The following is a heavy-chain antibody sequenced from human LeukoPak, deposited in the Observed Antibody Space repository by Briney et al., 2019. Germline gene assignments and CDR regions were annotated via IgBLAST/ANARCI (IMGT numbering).Heavy chain of an antibody. J-gene: IGHJ3*02. CDR1: GGSISSYY. D-gene: IGHD3-10*01. CDR2: IYYSGST. Sequence: PSETLSLTCTVSGGSISSYYWSRIRQPPGKGLEWIGYIYYSGSTNYNPSLKSRVTISVDTSKNQFSLKLSSVTAADTAVYYCASSGSRSAFDIWGQGTMVTVSS. V-gene: IGHV4-59*01. CDR3: ASSGSRSAFDI.